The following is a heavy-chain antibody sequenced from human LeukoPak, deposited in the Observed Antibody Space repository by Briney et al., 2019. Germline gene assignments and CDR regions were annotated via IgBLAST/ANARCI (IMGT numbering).Heavy chain of an antibody. CDR3: AKGASGYGDFDY. CDR1: GYTFRNHG. CDR2: IWGGGSRI. V-gene: IGHV3-33*06. Sequence: GGSLRLSCATSGYTFRNHGVHWVRQASGKGLEWVAVIWGGGSRIYYADSVEGRFTISRDDSKNTLYLQMNGLRADDTALYYCAKGASGYGDFDYWGQGTLVTVSS. D-gene: IGHD5-12*01. J-gene: IGHJ4*02.